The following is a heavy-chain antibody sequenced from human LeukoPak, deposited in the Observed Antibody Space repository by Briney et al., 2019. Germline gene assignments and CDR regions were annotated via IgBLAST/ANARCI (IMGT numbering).Heavy chain of an antibody. J-gene: IGHJ4*02. CDR3: ARASSSWIIDY. CDR1: GYTFTGHY. V-gene: IGHV1-2*02. CDR2: INPKNAGT. Sequence: AASVKVSCKASGYTFTGHYMHWVRQVPGQGLEWMGWINPKNAGTNYAQKFQGRVTMTRDTSTSTVYMELSSLRSEDTAVYYCARASSSWIIDYWGQGTLVTVSS. D-gene: IGHD6-13*01.